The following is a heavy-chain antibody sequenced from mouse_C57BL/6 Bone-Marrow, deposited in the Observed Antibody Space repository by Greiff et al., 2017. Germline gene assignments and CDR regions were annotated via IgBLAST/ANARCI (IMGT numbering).Heavy chain of an antibody. J-gene: IGHJ4*01. CDR3: TTGYYAMDY. V-gene: IGHV14-4*01. CDR1: GFNIKDDY. CDR2: IDPENGDT. Sequence: VQLQQSGAELVRPGASVKLSCTASGFNIKDDYMHWVKQRPEQGLEWIGWIDPENGDTEDASKFQGKATITADTSSNTAYLQLSSLTSEDTAVYYCTTGYYAMDYWGQGTSVTVSS.